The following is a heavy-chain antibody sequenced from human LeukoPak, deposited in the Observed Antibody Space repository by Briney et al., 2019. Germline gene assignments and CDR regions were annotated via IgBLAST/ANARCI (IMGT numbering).Heavy chain of an antibody. CDR2: IYYSGST. CDR1: GGSINSYY. J-gene: IGHJ4*02. V-gene: IGHV4-59*01. Sequence: SETLSLTCTVSGGSINSYYWSWIRQPPGKGLEWLAYIYYSGSTSYNPSLKSRVTISVDTSKNQFSLKLNSVTAADTAMYCCARLFHPALSGNYPFDYWGPGTLGTVSS. D-gene: IGHD1-26*01. CDR3: ARLFHPALSGNYPFDY.